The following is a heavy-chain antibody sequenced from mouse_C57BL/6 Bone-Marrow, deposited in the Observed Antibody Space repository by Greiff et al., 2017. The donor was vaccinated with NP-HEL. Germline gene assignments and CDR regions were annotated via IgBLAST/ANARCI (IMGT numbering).Heavy chain of an antibody. Sequence: DVQLQESGGGLVKPGGSLKLSCAASGFTFSSYAMSWVRQTPEKRLEWVATISDGGSYTYYPDNVKGRFTISRDNAKNNLYLQMSHLKSEDTAMYYCARDGPFYYGSSHWYFDVWGTGTTVTVSS. J-gene: IGHJ1*03. D-gene: IGHD1-1*01. CDR1: GFTFSSYA. CDR3: ARDGPFYYGSSHWYFDV. CDR2: ISDGGSYT. V-gene: IGHV5-4*01.